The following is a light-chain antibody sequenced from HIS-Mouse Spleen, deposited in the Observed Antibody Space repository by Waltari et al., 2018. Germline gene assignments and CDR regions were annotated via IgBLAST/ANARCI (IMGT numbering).Light chain of an antibody. V-gene: IGKV4-1*01. Sequence: DIVMTQSPDSLAVSLGERATINCKSSQSVLYSSNNKNYLAWYQQKPGQPPKLLIYWASTRESGVPYRFSGSGSGTDFTLTISSLQAEDVAVYYCQQYDSTPWTFGEVTKVEIK. CDR2: WAS. CDR1: QSVLYSSNNKNY. CDR3: QQYDSTPWT. J-gene: IGKJ1*01.